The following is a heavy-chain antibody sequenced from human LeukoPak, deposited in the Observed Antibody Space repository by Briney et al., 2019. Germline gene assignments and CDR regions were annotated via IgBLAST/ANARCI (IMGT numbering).Heavy chain of an antibody. Sequence: ASVKVSCKASGGTFSSYAISWVRQAPGQGLEWMGIINPSGGSTSYAQKFQGRVTMTRDMSTSTVYMELSSLRSEDTAVYYCARAQTPYYELDAFDIWGQGTMVTVSS. CDR1: GGTFSSYA. CDR2: INPSGGST. D-gene: IGHD3-22*01. V-gene: IGHV1-46*01. J-gene: IGHJ3*02. CDR3: ARAQTPYYELDAFDI.